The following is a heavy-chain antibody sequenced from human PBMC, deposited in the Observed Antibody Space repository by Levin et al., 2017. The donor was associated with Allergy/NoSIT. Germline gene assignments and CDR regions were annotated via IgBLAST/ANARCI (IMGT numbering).Heavy chain of an antibody. Sequence: GESLKISCAASGFTFSSYAMSWVRQAPGKGLEWVSAISGSGGSTYYADSVKGRFTISRDNSKNTLYLQMNSLRAEDTAVYYCAKSPPYSSGWYDSTAPNYYYYYGMDVWGQGTTVTVSS. J-gene: IGHJ6*02. CDR3: AKSPPYSSGWYDSTAPNYYYYYGMDV. CDR1: GFTFSSYA. D-gene: IGHD6-19*01. CDR2: ISGSGGST. V-gene: IGHV3-23*01.